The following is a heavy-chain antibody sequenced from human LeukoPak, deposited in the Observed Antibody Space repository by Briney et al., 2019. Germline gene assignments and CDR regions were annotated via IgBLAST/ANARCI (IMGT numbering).Heavy chain of an antibody. J-gene: IGHJ6*03. Sequence: GGSLRLSCAASGFTFSTYGMSWVRQAPGKGLEWVSAISGDEVSTYYADSVKGRFTISRDNSKNTLYLQINSLRAEDTAVYYCAKGPYSYTSGRLHPHYMDVWGKGTTITVSS. V-gene: IGHV3-23*01. D-gene: IGHD3-22*01. CDR3: AKGPYSYTSGRLHPHYMDV. CDR1: GFTFSTYG. CDR2: ISGDEVST.